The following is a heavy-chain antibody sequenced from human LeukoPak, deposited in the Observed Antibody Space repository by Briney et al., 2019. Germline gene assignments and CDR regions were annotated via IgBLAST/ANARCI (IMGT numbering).Heavy chain of an antibody. D-gene: IGHD2-15*01. CDR2: INHSGST. Sequence: SETLSLTCAVYGGSFSGYYWGWIRQPPGKGLEWIGEINHSGSTNYNPSLKSRVTISVDTSKNQFSLKLSSVTAADTAVYYCARLTNSGVFYWGQGTLVTVSS. J-gene: IGHJ4*02. CDR1: GGSFSGYY. CDR3: ARLTNSGVFY. V-gene: IGHV4-34*01.